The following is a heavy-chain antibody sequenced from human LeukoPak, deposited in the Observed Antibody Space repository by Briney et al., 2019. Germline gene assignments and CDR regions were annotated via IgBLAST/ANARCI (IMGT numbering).Heavy chain of an antibody. J-gene: IGHJ6*02. CDR1: GFSFSSYA. D-gene: IGHD4/OR15-4a*01. CDR2: ISGGGETT. Sequence: GGSLRLSRAASGFSFSSYAMSWVRQAPGNGLEWVSGISGGGETTYYSDSVKGRFTISRDSSKNTLYLQMNSLRVEDAAIYYCAKYGAAQTYYNYGMDVWGRGATVTVSS. V-gene: IGHV3-23*01. CDR3: AKYGAAQTYYNYGMDV.